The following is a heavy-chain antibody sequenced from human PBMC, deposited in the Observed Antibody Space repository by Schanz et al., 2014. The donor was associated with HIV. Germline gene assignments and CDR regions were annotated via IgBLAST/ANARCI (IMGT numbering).Heavy chain of an antibody. CDR2: ISPSNGNT. Sequence: QVQLVQSGAEVKKPGASVRVSCKTSGYIFTSTGISWVRQAPGQGLEWMGWISPSNGNTNYAQKFQGRVTITADESTSTTYLELSSLRSEDTAVYYCALSRPSGYGGSWYFDLWGRGTLVAVSS. D-gene: IGHD2-15*01. CDR1: GYIFTSTG. CDR3: ALSRPSGYGGSWYFDL. V-gene: IGHV1-18*01. J-gene: IGHJ2*01.